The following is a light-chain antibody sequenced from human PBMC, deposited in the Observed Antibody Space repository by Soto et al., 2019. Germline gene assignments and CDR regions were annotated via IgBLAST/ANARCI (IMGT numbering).Light chain of an antibody. CDR1: SSDVGGYDY. Sequence: QSALTQPPSASGSPGQSVTISCTGTSSDVGGYDYVSWYQQHPGKAPKLMIYEVNKRPSGVPDRFSGSKYADTASLTVSGLHAEDEADYYCSSYAGSNNVLFGGGTKLTVL. J-gene: IGLJ2*01. CDR2: EVN. V-gene: IGLV2-8*01. CDR3: SSYAGSNNVL.